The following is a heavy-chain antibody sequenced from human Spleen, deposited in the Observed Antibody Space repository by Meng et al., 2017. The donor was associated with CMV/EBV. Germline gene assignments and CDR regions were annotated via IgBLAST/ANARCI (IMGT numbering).Heavy chain of an antibody. J-gene: IGHJ6*02. Sequence: GGSLRLSCAASGFHFSTYWMSWVHQAPGKALEWVANINQDGSQRNYVDSVKGRFTISRDNAKNSMYLQMNSLRAEDTAAYYCGRDMDVWGQGTTVTVSS. V-gene: IGHV3-7*01. CDR3: GRDMDV. CDR2: INQDGSQR. CDR1: GFHFSTYW.